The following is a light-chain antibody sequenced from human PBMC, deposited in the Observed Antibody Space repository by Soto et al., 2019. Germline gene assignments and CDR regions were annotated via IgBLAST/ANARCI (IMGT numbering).Light chain of an antibody. CDR3: QQCENSLHT. CDR1: QSVSRSY. CDR2: GVS. V-gene: IGKV3-20*01. J-gene: IGKJ2*01. Sequence: EIVLTQSPGTLSLSPGETATLSCRASQSVSRSYLAWYQQKPGQAPRLLIYGVSIRATGVPDRFSGSGSGTDFTLAISRLEPEDFAVYYCQQCENSLHTFGQGTKLEIK.